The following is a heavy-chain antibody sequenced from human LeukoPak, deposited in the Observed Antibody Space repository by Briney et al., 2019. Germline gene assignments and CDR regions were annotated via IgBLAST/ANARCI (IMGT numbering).Heavy chain of an antibody. J-gene: IGHJ3*02. CDR2: ISAYNGNT. CDR1: GYTFTSYG. D-gene: IGHD3-22*01. CDR3: AREDYDSSGYYPDAFDI. V-gene: IGHV1-18*01. Sequence: ASVKVSCKASGYTFTSYGISWVRQAPGQGLEWMGWISAYNGNTNYAQKLQGRVTMTTDTSTSTAYMELRSLRSDDTAVYYCAREDYDSSGYYPDAFDIWGQGTMFTVSS.